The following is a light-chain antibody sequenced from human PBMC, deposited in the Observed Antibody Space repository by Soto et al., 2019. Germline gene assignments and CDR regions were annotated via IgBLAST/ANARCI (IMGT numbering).Light chain of an antibody. J-gene: IGKJ1*01. CDR3: QQYGSSSWT. CDR1: QSVSSSY. Sequence: EIVLTQSPGTLSLSPGERATLSCRASQSVSSSYLAWYQQKPGQAPMLLIYGASSRDTGIPDRFSGSGSGTDFTLTISRLEAEDFAVYYCQQYGSSSWTFGQGTKVEIK. V-gene: IGKV3-20*01. CDR2: GAS.